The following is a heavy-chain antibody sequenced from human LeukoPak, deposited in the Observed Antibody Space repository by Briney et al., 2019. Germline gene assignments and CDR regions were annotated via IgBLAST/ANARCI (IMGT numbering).Heavy chain of an antibody. Sequence: GGSLRLSCAASEFTFRSYAMSWVRQAPGKGLEWVSAISGSGGRAYYADSVKGRFTISRDNSKNTLYLQMNSLRAEDTAVYYCAKEYYDSSGYYYSYFDYWGQETLVTVSS. CDR2: ISGSGGRA. V-gene: IGHV3-23*01. CDR3: AKEYYDSSGYYYSYFDY. J-gene: IGHJ4*02. D-gene: IGHD3-22*01. CDR1: EFTFRSYA.